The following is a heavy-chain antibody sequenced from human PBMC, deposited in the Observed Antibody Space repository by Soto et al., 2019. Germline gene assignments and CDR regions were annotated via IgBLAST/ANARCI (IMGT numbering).Heavy chain of an antibody. V-gene: IGHV3-30-3*01. J-gene: IGHJ4*02. CDR3: ARTPYFYASSGATYQFDY. CDR2: ISYDGANK. D-gene: IGHD3-22*01. Sequence: QVQLVESGGGVVQPGRSLRLSCAASGFTFNDYAMHWVRQAPGKGLEWVAVISYDGANKYYADSVKGRFTISRDDSKHTLYLKMNSLRAEDTAVYYCARTPYFYASSGATYQFDYWGQGTLVTISS. CDR1: GFTFNDYA.